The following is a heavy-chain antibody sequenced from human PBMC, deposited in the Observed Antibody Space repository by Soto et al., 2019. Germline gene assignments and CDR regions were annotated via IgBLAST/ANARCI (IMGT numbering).Heavy chain of an antibody. CDR3: AAAARLKYYYGMDV. CDR2: ISGSGGST. J-gene: IGHJ6*02. CDR1: GFTFSGYA. Sequence: EVQRLECGGGLVQPGGSLRLSCAASGFTFSGYAMSWVRQAPGKGLEWVSGISGSGGSTYYADSVKGRFTIARDNSKNTLDLQINSLRAEDTAVYYCAAAARLKYYYGMDVWGQGTTVTVSS. V-gene: IGHV3-23*01. D-gene: IGHD6-6*01.